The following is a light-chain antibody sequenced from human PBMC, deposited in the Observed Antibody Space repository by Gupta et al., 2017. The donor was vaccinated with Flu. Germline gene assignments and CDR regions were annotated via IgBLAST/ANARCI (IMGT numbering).Light chain of an antibody. CDR1: ALADQY. V-gene: IGLV3-25*03. J-gene: IGLJ2*01. Sequence: GQTARITCSGDALADQYGYWYHQKAGQAPVLVIYKGNERPSGIPKRFSGSRSGTTVTLTISGVQAEDEGDYFCQSADSTDTYVIFGGGTKLTVL. CDR2: KGN. CDR3: QSADSTDTYVI.